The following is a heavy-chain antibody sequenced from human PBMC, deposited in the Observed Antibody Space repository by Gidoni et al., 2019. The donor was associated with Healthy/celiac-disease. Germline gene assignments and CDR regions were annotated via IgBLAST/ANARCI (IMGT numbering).Heavy chain of an antibody. CDR3: ARSHDYGDYEDYYYGMDV. D-gene: IGHD4-17*01. Sequence: QVQLQESGTGLGMPSQTLSLTCTVAVGSIGSGGYYCSWIRPHPGKGLEWIGYIYYTGSTYYHPSLKSRVTISVVTFKNQFSRKLGAVAAACTTVYYCARSHDYGDYEDYYYGMDVWGRGTTVTVSS. CDR2: IYYTGST. V-gene: IGHV4-31*03. CDR1: VGSIGSGGYY. J-gene: IGHJ6*02.